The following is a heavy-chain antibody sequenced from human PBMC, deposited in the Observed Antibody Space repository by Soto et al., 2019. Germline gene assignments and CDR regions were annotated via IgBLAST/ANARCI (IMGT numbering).Heavy chain of an antibody. D-gene: IGHD6-6*01. V-gene: IGHV1-2*02. CDR1: GYTFTGYY. CDR2: INPNSGGT. J-gene: IGHJ4*02. CDR3: ARDRIAARPLGY. Sequence: GASVKVSCKASGYTFTGYYMHWVLQAPGQGLEWMGWINPNSGGTNYAQKFQGRVTMTRDTSISTAYMELSRLRSDDTAVYYCARDRIAARPLGYWGQGTLVTVSS.